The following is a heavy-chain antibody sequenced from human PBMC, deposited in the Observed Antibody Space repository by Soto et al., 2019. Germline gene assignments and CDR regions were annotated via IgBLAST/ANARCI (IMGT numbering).Heavy chain of an antibody. J-gene: IGHJ4*02. CDR3: AKDQKAWYSSGWYYFAV. V-gene: IGHV3-9*01. D-gene: IGHD6-19*01. CDR2: ISWNSGSI. Sequence: GGYLRLSWAASGFTFDDYAMHWVRQAPGKGLEWVSGISWNSGSIGYADSVKGRFTISRDNAKNSLYLQMNSLRAEDTALYYCAKDQKAWYSSGWYYFAVWGQGTLVTGSS. CDR1: GFTFDDYA.